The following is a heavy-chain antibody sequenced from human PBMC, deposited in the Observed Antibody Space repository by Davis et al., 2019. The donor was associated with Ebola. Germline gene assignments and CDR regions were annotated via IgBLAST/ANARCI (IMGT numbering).Heavy chain of an antibody. V-gene: IGHV4-59*01. J-gene: IGHJ3*02. Sequence: PSETLSLTCTVSGGSISSYYWSWIRQPPGKGLEWIGYIYYSGSTNYNPSLKSRVTISVDTSKNQFSLKLSSVTAADTAVYYCARARPGAFGDAFDIWGQGTMVTVSS. CDR1: GGSISSYY. CDR2: IYYSGST. D-gene: IGHD3-16*01. CDR3: ARARPGAFGDAFDI.